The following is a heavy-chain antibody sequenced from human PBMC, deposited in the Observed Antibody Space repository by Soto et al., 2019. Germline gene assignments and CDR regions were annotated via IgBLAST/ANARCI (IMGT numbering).Heavy chain of an antibody. J-gene: IGHJ5*02. CDR2: ISPSGTTK. V-gene: IGHV3-11*01. D-gene: IGHD4-17*01. Sequence: QVQLVESGGGLVKPGGSLRLSCVASGFTFSDDYMGWIRQAPGKGLEWVSHISPSGTTKYYADSVKGRFTISRDNAKNSLHLQMSRLRAEDTAVYYCARVPNHGDFGFSYWFDPWGQGTLVTVSS. CDR1: GFTFSDDY. CDR3: ARVPNHGDFGFSYWFDP.